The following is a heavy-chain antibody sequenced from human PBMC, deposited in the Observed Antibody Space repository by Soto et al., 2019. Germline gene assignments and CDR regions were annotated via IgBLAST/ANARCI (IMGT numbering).Heavy chain of an antibody. D-gene: IGHD6-13*01. J-gene: IGHJ4*02. V-gene: IGHV3-7*01. Sequence: PGGSLRLSCAASGFTFSSFWMRWVRQAPGKGLEWVASIKQDGREKYYLDSVKGRFTISRDNAKNSLYLQMNSLRAEDTALYYWARDSVTAASTDWGQRTLVTVSS. CDR3: ARDSVTAASTD. CDR1: GFTFSSFW. CDR2: IKQDGREK.